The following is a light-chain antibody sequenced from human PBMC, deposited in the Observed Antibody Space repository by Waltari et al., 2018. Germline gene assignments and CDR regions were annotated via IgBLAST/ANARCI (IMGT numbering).Light chain of an antibody. CDR2: TAS. CDR3: QQSYSSPWT. J-gene: IGKJ1*01. CDR1: QSIIDY. V-gene: IGKV1-39*01. Sequence: IQMTQSPPALSASVGDRVAITCRSSQSIIDYLHWYQQNPGKAPRVLIYTASSLQRGVPTRFSGSGSGTEFTLTISTLQPEDAATYYCQQSYSSPWTFGQGTKVEIK.